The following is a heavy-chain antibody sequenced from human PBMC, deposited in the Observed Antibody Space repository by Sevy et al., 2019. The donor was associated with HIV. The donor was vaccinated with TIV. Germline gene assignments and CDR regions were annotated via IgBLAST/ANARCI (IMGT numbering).Heavy chain of an antibody. CDR2: INHSGST. Sequence: SETLSLTCAVYGGSFSGYYWSWIRQPPGKGLEWIGQINHSGSTNYNPSLKSRVTISVDTSKNQFSLKLSSVTAADTAVYYCARHCTGTSCSHAFDIWGQGTMVTVSS. V-gene: IGHV4-34*01. D-gene: IGHD2-2*01. CDR1: GGSFSGYY. CDR3: ARHCTGTSCSHAFDI. J-gene: IGHJ3*02.